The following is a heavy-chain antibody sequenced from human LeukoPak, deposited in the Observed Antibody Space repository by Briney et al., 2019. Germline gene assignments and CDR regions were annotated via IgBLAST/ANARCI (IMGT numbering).Heavy chain of an antibody. J-gene: IGHJ4*02. V-gene: IGHV1-2*02. CDR2: INPNSGGT. D-gene: IGHD3-3*01. CDR3: ARPSTIFGVVIDY. Sequence: ASVKVSCKASGYTFTGYYMHWVRQAPGQGLEWMGWINPNSGGTDYAQKFQGRVTMTRDTSISSGYMELSRLRSDDTAMYYCARPSTIFGVVIDYWGQGTLVTVSS. CDR1: GYTFTGYY.